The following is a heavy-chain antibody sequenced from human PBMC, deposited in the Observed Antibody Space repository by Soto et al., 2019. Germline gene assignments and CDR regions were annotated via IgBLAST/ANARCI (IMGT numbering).Heavy chain of an antibody. CDR2: INAGNGST. D-gene: IGHD1-26*01. J-gene: IGHJ5*02. CDR3: AILRPSSSYSWFDP. V-gene: IGHV1-3*01. Sequence: GASVKVSCKASGYTFTSYAMHWVRQAPGQRLEWMGRINAGNGSTKYAQKFRGRVTMTRDTSTSTVYMELSSLRSEDTAVYYCAILRPSSSYSWFDPWGQGTLVTVSS. CDR1: GYTFTSYA.